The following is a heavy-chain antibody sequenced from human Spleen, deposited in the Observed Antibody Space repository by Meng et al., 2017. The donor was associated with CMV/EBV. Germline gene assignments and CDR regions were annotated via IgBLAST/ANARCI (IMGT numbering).Heavy chain of an antibody. J-gene: IGHJ4*02. V-gene: IGHV3-53*01. D-gene: IGHD1-14*01. CDR2: IYFGGAT. CDR1: GFTVSTNY. CDR3: ASETETTTGYFDY. Sequence: GGSLRLSCVASGFTVSTNYMAWVRQAPGKGLEWVSVIYFGGATYYSDSVKGRFTISGDTSKNTVYLQMNSLTVEDTADYYCASETETTTGYFDYWGEGTLVTVSS.